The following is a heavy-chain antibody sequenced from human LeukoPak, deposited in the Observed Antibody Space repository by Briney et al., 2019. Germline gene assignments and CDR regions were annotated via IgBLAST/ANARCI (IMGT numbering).Heavy chain of an antibody. D-gene: IGHD2-21*01. CDR2: IYSGGDT. J-gene: IGHJ4*02. V-gene: IGHV3-53*01. CDR3: ARDTGLW. Sequence: GGSLRLSCAVSGLTVSNNYMSWVRQAPGKGLEWVSHIYSGGDTYHADSVKGRFTISRDHSKNTVYLQMNNLRVEDTAVYYCARDTGLWWGQGTLVTVSS. CDR1: GLTVSNNY.